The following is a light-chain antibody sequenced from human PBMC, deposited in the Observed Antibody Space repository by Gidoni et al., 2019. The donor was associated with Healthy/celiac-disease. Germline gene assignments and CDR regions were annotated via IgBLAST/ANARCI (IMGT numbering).Light chain of an antibody. CDR2: DVS. CDR3: SSYTSSSTRV. CDR1: SSDVGGYNY. V-gene: IGLV2-14*01. Sequence: QSALPQPDSVPAPPRQPIIISCTGTSSDVGGYNYVSWYQQLPGKAPKLMIYDVSNRASGVSNRLSGSKSGNTASLTISGLQAEDEADYYCSSYTSSSTRVFGTGTKVTVL. J-gene: IGLJ1*01.